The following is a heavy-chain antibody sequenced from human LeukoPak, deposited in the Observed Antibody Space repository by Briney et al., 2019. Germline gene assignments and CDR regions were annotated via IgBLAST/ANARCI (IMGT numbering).Heavy chain of an antibody. Sequence: GGSLRLSCAASGFTFFSHPMNWVRQAPGKGLEWVAYISISGDTVYYTHSVRGRFTISRDSAENTVYLQMNSPRTDDTAIYYCARDRFDYSLDYWGQGTLVTVSS. V-gene: IGHV3-48*01. CDR3: ARDRFDYSLDY. CDR2: ISISGDTV. D-gene: IGHD2-15*01. J-gene: IGHJ4*02. CDR1: GFTFFSHP.